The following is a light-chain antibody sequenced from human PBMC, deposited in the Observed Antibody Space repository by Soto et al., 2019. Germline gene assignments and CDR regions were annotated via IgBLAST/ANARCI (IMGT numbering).Light chain of an antibody. CDR1: QRISTN. CDR3: QHYNNWPAWT. CDR2: GAS. J-gene: IGKJ1*01. Sequence: ITPCPPPLSLSPEERATLSCRASQRISTNLAWYQHKRGQAPRLLIYGASTRATGIPARFSGSGSETEFTLTITSLQSEDFAVYYCQHYNNWPAWTFGQGTKVDI. V-gene: IGKV3D-15*01.